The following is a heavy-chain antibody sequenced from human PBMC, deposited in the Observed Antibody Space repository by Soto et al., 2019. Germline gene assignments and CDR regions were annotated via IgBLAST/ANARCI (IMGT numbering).Heavy chain of an antibody. J-gene: IGHJ6*02. D-gene: IGHD3-22*01. CDR3: ARRAWDSYYAIDV. V-gene: IGHV3-30*09. CDR1: GFKYTDFA. CDR2: ISYDGSDK. Sequence: GGSLRLSCAASGFKYTDFALHWVRQAPGKGLEWVAIISYDGSDKYYADSVKGRFVISRDNPKNTLYLEMNSLRPEDTAVYFCARRAWDSYYAIDVWGQGTTVTVSS.